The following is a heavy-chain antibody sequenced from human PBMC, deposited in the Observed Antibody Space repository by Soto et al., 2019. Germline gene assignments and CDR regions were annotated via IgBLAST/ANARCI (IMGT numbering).Heavy chain of an antibody. J-gene: IGHJ6*02. CDR1: GYTFTSYY. CDR3: ARDLGYSGSYSTHYYYYGMDV. Sequence: ASVKVSCKASGYTFTSYYMHWVRQAPGQGLEWMGIINPSGGSTSYAQKFQGRVTMTRDTSTSTVYMELSSLRSEDTAVYYCARDLGYSGSYSTHYYYYGMDVWGQGTTVTVSS. D-gene: IGHD1-26*01. V-gene: IGHV1-46*01. CDR2: INPSGGST.